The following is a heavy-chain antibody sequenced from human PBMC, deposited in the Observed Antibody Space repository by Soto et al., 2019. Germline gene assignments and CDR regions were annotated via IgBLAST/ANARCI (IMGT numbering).Heavy chain of an antibody. CDR2: IIPIFGTA. CDR3: AREYQRWLQSAPGYYYGMDV. D-gene: IGHD5-12*01. V-gene: IGHV1-69*13. J-gene: IGHJ6*02. CDR1: GGTFSSYA. Sequence: SVKVSCKASGGTFSSYAISWVRQAPGQGLEWMGGIIPIFGTANYAQKFQGRVTITADESTSTAYMELSSLRSEDTAVYYCAREYQRWLQSAPGYYYGMDVWGQGTTVTVSS.